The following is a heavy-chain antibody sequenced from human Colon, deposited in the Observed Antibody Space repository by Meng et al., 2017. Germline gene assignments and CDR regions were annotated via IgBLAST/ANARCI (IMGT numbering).Heavy chain of an antibody. CDR3: ARAYITRLRRKWFDP. CDR2: VSHTGDT. D-gene: IGHD3-10*01. V-gene: IGHV4-34*01. CDR1: GWSYSSYY. Sequence: QEQSQQRGAARLKPSETLSLTSAVSGWSYSSYYWGGTRQPPWKELEWIGEVSHTGDTNSNPSLDSQVPISVDTSKIHIFLNLTSVTAADTALYYCARAYITRLRRKWFDPWGQGTLVTVSS. J-gene: IGHJ5*02.